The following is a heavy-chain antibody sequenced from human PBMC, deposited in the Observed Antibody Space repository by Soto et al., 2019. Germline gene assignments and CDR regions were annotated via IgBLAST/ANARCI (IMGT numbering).Heavy chain of an antibody. D-gene: IGHD6-19*01. Sequence: EVQLLESGGGLVQPGESLRLSCAASGFTFRSYAMSWVRQAPGKGLEWVAAITGSGDSAYYADSVKGRFTISRDNSKNLLFVEMNSLRADDTAVYYCTKDYGAVADFWGQGTLITVSS. CDR2: ITGSGDSA. CDR1: GFTFRSYA. CDR3: TKDYGAVADF. V-gene: IGHV3-23*01. J-gene: IGHJ4*02.